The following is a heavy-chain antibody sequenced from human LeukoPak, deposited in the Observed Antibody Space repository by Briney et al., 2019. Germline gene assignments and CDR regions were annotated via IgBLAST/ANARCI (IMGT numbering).Heavy chain of an antibody. Sequence: GGSLRLSCAASGFTFSSLAMHWVRQAPGKGLEWVAVISYDGSNKYFADSVKGRFTSSRDNSTIMLYLQMCSRSAQDTAVFYGAREQMIAAAGLDYWGQGTLVTVSS. CDR1: GFTFSSLA. V-gene: IGHV3-30-3*01. J-gene: IGHJ4*02. CDR2: ISYDGSNK. D-gene: IGHD6-13*01. CDR3: AREQMIAAAGLDY.